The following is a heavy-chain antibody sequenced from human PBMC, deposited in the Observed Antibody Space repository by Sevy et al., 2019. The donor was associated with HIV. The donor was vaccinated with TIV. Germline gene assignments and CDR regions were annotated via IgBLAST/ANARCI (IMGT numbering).Heavy chain of an antibody. CDR3: SRDRGPAAISDAFDI. J-gene: IGHJ3*02. V-gene: IGHV1-69*13. CDR1: GGNLHNYG. CDR2: LIPIFRTS. Sequence: ASVKVSCKASGGNLHNYGINWVRQAPGQGLEWMGGLIPIFRTSTYAQNFRGRITFAADEATSTFYLEMSSLRADDTAVYCCSRDRGPAAISDAFDIWGQGTMVTVSS. D-gene: IGHD2-2*02.